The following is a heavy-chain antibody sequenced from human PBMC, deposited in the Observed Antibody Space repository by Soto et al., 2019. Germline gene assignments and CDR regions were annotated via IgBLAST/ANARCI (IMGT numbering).Heavy chain of an antibody. V-gene: IGHV5-51*01. CDR2: IYPGDSDT. CDR1: GDSFAAYW. CDR3: ATGGYCTTTSCYNFFDY. D-gene: IGHD2-2*02. J-gene: IGHJ4*02. Sequence: WESLTITCTGSGDSFAAYWIVWVRQMPGKGLEWMGIIYPGDSDTRYSPSFQGQVTMSADKSINTAYLQWSSLKASDTAMYYCATGGYCTTTSCYNFFDYWGQGSLVTVSS.